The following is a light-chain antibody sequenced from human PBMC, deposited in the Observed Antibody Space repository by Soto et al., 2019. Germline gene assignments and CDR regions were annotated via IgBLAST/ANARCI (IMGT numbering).Light chain of an antibody. CDR3: QQYNNWPPLT. CDR2: DAS. V-gene: IGKV3-15*01. CDR1: QFIGSN. Sequence: EIVTMTQSPATLSVSPGERATLSCRASQFIGSNLAWYQQKPGEAPRLLMYDASSRATGIPARFSGSGSGTEFALTISSLQSEDFAIYYCQQYNNWPPLTFGGGTKVEIK. J-gene: IGKJ4*01.